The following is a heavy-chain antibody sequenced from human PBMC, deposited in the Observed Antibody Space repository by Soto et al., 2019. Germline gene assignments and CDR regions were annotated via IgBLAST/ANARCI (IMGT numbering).Heavy chain of an antibody. Sequence: TSETLSLTCAVYGGSFRGYYWSWIRQPPGKGLEWIGEINHSGSTNYNPSLKSRVTISVDTSKNQFSLKLSSVTAAEAAVYYCARGGYRPKGRDGWDQGTTGTVSS. CDR1: GGSFRGYY. J-gene: IGHJ6*02. D-gene: IGHD6-13*01. CDR3: ARGGYRPKGRDG. CDR2: INHSGST. V-gene: IGHV4-34*01.